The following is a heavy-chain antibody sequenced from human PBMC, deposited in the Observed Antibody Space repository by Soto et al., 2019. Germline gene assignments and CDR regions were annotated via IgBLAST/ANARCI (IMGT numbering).Heavy chain of an antibody. Sequence: SGPTLGEPTQTLTLTCTFSGFSLSTYGVGVGWIRQPPGKALEWLALIYWNDDKRYSPSLNTRLTITKDTSKNQVVLTMTNMDPVDTATYYCAHTSGPHCTSTSCLNFFDPWGQGTLVTVSS. D-gene: IGHD2-2*01. J-gene: IGHJ5*02. CDR1: GFSLSTYGVG. CDR2: IYWNDDK. V-gene: IGHV2-5*01. CDR3: AHTSGPHCTSTSCLNFFDP.